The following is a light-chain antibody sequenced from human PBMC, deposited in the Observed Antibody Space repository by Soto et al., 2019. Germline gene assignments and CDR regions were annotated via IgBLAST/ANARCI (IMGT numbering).Light chain of an antibody. V-gene: IGLV2-8*01. J-gene: IGLJ3*02. CDR3: CSFGGGNKVL. CDR2: EVS. CDR1: SSDVGGYNF. Sequence: QSALSQPPSASGSPGQSVTISCTGTSSDVGGYNFVSWYQQHPGKVPNPMIYEVSKRPSGVPDRFSGSKSGNTASLTVSGLQAEDEADYYCCSFGGGNKVLFGGGTKLTVL.